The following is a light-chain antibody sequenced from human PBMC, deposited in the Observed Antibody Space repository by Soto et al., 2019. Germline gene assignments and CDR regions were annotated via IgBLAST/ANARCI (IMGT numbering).Light chain of an antibody. J-gene: IGKJ1*01. CDR3: QQYNDWPRT. Sequence: DIIMTQSPATLSVSPGERATLSCRASQSVASNLALYQQKVGQAPRLLIYGESTRATGIPATFSGSVSGTEFTLSITSLRTEDFAVYYCQQYNDWPRTFGQGTKVQIK. CDR2: GES. V-gene: IGKV3-15*01. CDR1: QSVASN.